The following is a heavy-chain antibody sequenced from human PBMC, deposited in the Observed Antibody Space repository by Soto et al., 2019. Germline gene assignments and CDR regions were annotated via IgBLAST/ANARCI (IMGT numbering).Heavy chain of an antibody. CDR2: IYYSGST. Sequence: SETLSLTCTVSGGSIFSYYWSWIRQPPGKGLEWIGYIYYSGSTNYNPSLKSRVTISVDTSKNHFSLKLNSVTAADTAVFYCARHYRSNTQYGCFDPWGQGTQVTVSS. CDR1: GGSIFSYY. J-gene: IGHJ5*02. D-gene: IGHD2-2*01. CDR3: ARHYRSNTQYGCFDP. V-gene: IGHV4-59*01.